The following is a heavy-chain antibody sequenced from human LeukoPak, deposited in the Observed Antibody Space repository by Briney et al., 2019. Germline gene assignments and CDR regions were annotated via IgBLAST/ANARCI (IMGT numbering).Heavy chain of an antibody. D-gene: IGHD2-8*01. CDR3: ARAGPLGYCTNGVCPRSNKPFDY. Sequence: GASVKVSCKASGYTFTSYGISWVRQAPGQGLEWMGWISAYNGNTKYAQKFQGRVTITTDESTSTAYMELSSLRSEDTAVYYCARAGPLGYCTNGVCPRSNKPFDYWGQGTLVTVSS. CDR2: ISAYNGNT. J-gene: IGHJ4*02. V-gene: IGHV1-18*01. CDR1: GYTFTSYG.